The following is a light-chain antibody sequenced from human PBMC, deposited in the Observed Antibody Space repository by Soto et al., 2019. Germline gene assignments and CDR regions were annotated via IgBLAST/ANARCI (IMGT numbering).Light chain of an antibody. V-gene: IGKV1-12*01. CDR2: LAP. CDR1: QSVSNW. J-gene: IGKJ4*01. CDR3: QQATAFPLT. Sequence: DIHMTQSPSSVSASVGDNVTITCRASQSVSNWIAWYQQRPGKAPDLIIYLAPTLHSGVPPRFSGTGSATEFTLTIRGLQPEDSATYFCQQATAFPLTFGGGTRVEIK.